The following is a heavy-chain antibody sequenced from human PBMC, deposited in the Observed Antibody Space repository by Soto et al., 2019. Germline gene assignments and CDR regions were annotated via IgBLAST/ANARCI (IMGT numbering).Heavy chain of an antibody. CDR3: ARGPHYYGSGSYYGYYYYGMDV. V-gene: IGHV1-69*10. CDR2: IIPILGIA. J-gene: IGHJ6*02. D-gene: IGHD3-10*01. CDR1: GYTFTSYA. Sequence: ASVKVSCKASGYTFTSYAMHWVRQAPGQRLEWMGWIIPILGIANYAQKFQGRVTITADKSTSTAYMELSSLRSEDTAVYYCARGPHYYGSGSYYGYYYYGMDVWGQGTTVTVSS.